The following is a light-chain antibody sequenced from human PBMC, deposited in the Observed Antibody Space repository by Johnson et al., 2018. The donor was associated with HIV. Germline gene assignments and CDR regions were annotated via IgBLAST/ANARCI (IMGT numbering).Light chain of an antibody. CDR3: GTWDSSLSAYV. CDR2: ANN. J-gene: IGLJ1*01. V-gene: IGLV1-51*01. Sequence: QSVLTQPPSVCAAPGQKVTISCSGSSSNIGNNYVSWYQQLPGTAPKLLIYANNKRPSGIPDRFSGSKSGTSATLGITGLQTGDEADYYCGTWDSSLSAYVFGTGTKVTVL. CDR1: SSNIGNNY.